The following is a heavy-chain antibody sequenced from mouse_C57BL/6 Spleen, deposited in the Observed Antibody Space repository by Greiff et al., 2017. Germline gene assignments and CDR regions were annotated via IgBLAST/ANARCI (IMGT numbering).Heavy chain of an antibody. Sequence: EVQLVESGGGLVKPGGSLKLSCAASGFTFSDYGMHWVRQAPEKGLEWVAYISSGSSTIYYADTVKGRFTISRDNAKNTLFLQMTSLRSEDTAMYYCARGYYSNLYYFDYWGQGTTLTVSS. CDR2: ISSGSSTI. J-gene: IGHJ2*01. D-gene: IGHD2-5*01. V-gene: IGHV5-17*01. CDR1: GFTFSDYG. CDR3: ARGYYSNLYYFDY.